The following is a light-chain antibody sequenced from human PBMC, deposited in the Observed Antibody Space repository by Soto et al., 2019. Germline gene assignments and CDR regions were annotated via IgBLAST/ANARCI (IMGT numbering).Light chain of an antibody. CDR2: DAS. CDR3: QQANSFPIT. Sequence: DIQLTQSPPTLSASVGDRVTITCRASQTISTWMAWYQQKPGKAPKLLVYDASTLQSGVASRFSGSGSGTDFTPTISSLQPEDFATYYCQQANSFPITFGQGTRLEIK. V-gene: IGKV1-12*01. CDR1: QTISTW. J-gene: IGKJ5*01.